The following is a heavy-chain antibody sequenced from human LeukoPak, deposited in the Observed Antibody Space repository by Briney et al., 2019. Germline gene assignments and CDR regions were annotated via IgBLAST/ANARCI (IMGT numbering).Heavy chain of an antibody. CDR2: IYYSGST. CDR1: GGSISSGGYY. J-gene: IGHJ4*02. D-gene: IGHD6-19*01. Sequence: SETLSLTCTVSGGSISSGGYYWSWIRQPPGKGLEWIGYIYYSGSTNYNPSLKSRVTISVDTSKNQFSLKLTSVTGADTAVYYCAGERGEEYSSGWYKTNFFDNWGQGIRVTVSS. CDR3: AGERGEEYSSGWYKTNFFDN. V-gene: IGHV4-61*08.